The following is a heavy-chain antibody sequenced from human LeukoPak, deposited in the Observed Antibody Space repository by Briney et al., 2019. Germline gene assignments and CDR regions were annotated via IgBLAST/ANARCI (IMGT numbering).Heavy chain of an antibody. J-gene: IGHJ2*01. CDR1: GGSFSGYY. Sequence: SETLSLTCAVYGGSFSGYYWSWIRQPPGKGLEWIGEINHSGSTNYNPSLKSRVSMFVDTSKNQFSLSLSSVTAADTAVYYCARVSSSWYQDWYFDLWGRGTLVTVPS. V-gene: IGHV4-34*01. D-gene: IGHD6-13*01. CDR3: ARVSSSWYQDWYFDL. CDR2: INHSGST.